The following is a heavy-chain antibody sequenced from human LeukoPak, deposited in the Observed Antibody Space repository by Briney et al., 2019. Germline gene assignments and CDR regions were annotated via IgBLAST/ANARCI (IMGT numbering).Heavy chain of an antibody. CDR3: ASTYMTTVTTGDY. CDR2: ISSSGGST. CDR1: GFTFSSYA. J-gene: IGHJ4*02. D-gene: IGHD4-17*01. V-gene: IGHV3-23*01. Sequence: GGSLRLSCAASGFTFSSYAMSWVRQAPGKGLEWVSAISSSGGSTYYADSVKGRFTISRDNSKNTLYLQMNSLRAEDTAVYYCASTYMTTVTTGDYWGQGTLVTVSS.